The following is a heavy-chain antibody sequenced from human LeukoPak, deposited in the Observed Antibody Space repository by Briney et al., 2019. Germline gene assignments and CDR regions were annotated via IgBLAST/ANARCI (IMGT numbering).Heavy chain of an antibody. CDR3: ARNSQRYQLLFNWFDP. D-gene: IGHD2-2*01. CDR2: MSYDGKDK. J-gene: IGHJ5*02. CDR1: GFTFRTYA. V-gene: IGHV3-30*04. Sequence: GGSLRLSCAASGFTFRTYAIHWVRQAPGKGLEWVAAMSYDGKDKFYTDSVKGRFTISRDNSKNTMYLQMNSLRAEDTAVYYCARNSQRYQLLFNWFDPWGQGTLVTVSS.